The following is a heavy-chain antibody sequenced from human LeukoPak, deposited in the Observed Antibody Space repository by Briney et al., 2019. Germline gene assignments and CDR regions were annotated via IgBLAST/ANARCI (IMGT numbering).Heavy chain of an antibody. CDR3: ARGPQMGQQLVQYYYYGMDV. V-gene: IGHV1-46*01. J-gene: IGHJ6*02. CDR1: GYTFTSYY. Sequence: GASVKVSCKASGYTFTSYYMHWVRQAPGQGLEWMGIINPSGGSTSYAQKFQGRVTMTRDTSTSTVYMELSSLRSEDTAVYYCARGPQMGQQLVQYYYYGMDVWGQGTTVTVSS. CDR2: INPSGGST. D-gene: IGHD6-13*01.